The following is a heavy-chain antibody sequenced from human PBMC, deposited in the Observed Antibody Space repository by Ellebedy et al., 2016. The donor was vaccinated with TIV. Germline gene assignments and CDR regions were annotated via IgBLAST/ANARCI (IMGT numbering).Heavy chain of an antibody. CDR3: ARRLWFGYQGDY. Sequence: PGGSLRLSCAGSGFTFSSFAMSWVRKAPGKELEWVSGISGSGASAYYAEPVKGRLTISRDNSKNTLYLQMNSLRAEDTAIYYCARRLWFGYQGDYWGQGTLVIVSS. J-gene: IGHJ4*02. D-gene: IGHD3-10*01. CDR1: GFTFSSFA. CDR2: ISGSGASA. V-gene: IGHV3-23*01.